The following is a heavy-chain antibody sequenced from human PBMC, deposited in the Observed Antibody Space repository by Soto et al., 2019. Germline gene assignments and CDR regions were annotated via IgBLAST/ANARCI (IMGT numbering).Heavy chain of an antibody. CDR1: GGTFSSYT. Sequence: QVQLVQSGAEVKKPGSSVKVSCKASGGTFSSYTLSWVRQAPGQGLEWMGRVVPIRAVPNYAQRFQGRVTITTDKATDTDYMELSSMTSEDTAVYYCARDRYAYGSGSTSDSWGQGTVVTVSS. CDR3: ARDRYAYGSGSTSDS. D-gene: IGHD3-10*01. J-gene: IGHJ4*02. V-gene: IGHV1-69*08. CDR2: VVPIRAVP.